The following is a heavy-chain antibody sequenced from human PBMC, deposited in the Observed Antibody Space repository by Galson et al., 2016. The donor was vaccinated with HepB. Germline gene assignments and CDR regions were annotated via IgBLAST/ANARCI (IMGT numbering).Heavy chain of an antibody. CDR3: SKLYCGGGSCYPRPYYLDV. J-gene: IGHJ4*02. CDR2: IRHTEASGPNT. CDR1: GFTFNRHA. D-gene: IGHD2-15*01. Sequence: SLRLSCAVSGFTFNRHAMGWVRQAPERGLEWVSVIRHTEASGPNTYYAESVNGRFSISRDDSKNQVYLHMNWLEAAGTAVYFCSKLYCGGGSCYPRPYYLDVWGQGILVTVSS. V-gene: IGHV3-23*01.